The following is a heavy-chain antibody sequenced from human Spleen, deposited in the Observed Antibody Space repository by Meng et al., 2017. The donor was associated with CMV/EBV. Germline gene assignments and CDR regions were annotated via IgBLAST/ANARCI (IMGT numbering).Heavy chain of an antibody. V-gene: IGHV4-34*01. CDR2: INYSRHT. CDR1: CGFFSHLC. Sequence: LTGGFYCGFFSHLCWSCLRQRPGKWLEWIREINYSRHTNYSPSSKTRITVSVDTSKNQFSLKLSSVTAADPSVYYCASGGSSLLDVYWGQGTLVTVSS. D-gene: IGHD6-13*01. CDR3: ASGGSSLLDVY. J-gene: IGHJ4*02.